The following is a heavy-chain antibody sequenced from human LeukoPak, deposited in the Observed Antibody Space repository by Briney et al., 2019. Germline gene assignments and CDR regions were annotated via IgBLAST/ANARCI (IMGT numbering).Heavy chain of an antibody. CDR1: GFTFSSYW. Sequence: PGGSLRLSCAASGFTFSSYWMHWVRQAPGKGLVWVSRINSDGSSTSYADSVKGRFTISRDNSKNTLYLQMNSLRAEDTAVYYCAKLVDYGGNVRDYWGQGTLVTVSS. CDR3: AKLVDYGGNVRDY. D-gene: IGHD2-15*01. J-gene: IGHJ4*02. V-gene: IGHV3-74*01. CDR2: INSDGSST.